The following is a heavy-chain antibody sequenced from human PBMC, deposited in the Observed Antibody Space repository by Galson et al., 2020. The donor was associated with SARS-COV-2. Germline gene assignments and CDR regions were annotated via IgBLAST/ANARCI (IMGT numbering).Heavy chain of an antibody. J-gene: IGHJ6*02. CDR2: IKQDGSEK. V-gene: IGHV3-7*01. D-gene: IGHD3-10*01. CDR3: ARDSVDYYGSGSSTYYYGMDV. Sequence: QLGESLKISCAASGFTFSSYWMSWVRQAPGKGLEWVANIKQDGSEKYYVDSVKGRFTIPRDNAKNSLYLQMNSLRAEDTAGYYCARDSVDYYGSGSSTYYYGMDVWGQGTTVTVSS. CDR1: GFTFSSYW.